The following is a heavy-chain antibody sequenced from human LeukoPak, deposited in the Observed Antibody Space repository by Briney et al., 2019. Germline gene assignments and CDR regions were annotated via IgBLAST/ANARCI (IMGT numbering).Heavy chain of an antibody. J-gene: IGHJ4*02. CDR1: GGSISSSNW. D-gene: IGHD6-13*01. CDR2: IYHSGST. Sequence: SETLSLTCAVSGGSISSSNWWSWVRQPPGKGLEWIGEIYHSGSTNYNPSLKSRVTISVDKSKNQFPLKLSSVTAADTAVYYCARDVAAAGSLGDGGFDYWGQGTLVTVSS. CDR3: ARDVAAAGSLGDGGFDY. V-gene: IGHV4-4*02.